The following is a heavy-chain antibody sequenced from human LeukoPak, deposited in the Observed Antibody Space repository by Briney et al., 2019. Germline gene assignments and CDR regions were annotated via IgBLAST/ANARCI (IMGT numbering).Heavy chain of an antibody. V-gene: IGHV3-21*01. CDR1: GFTFSSYN. J-gene: IGHJ6*03. CDR3: AKTTVTPPYYMDV. CDR2: ITTSSIYR. Sequence: GGTLRLSCAASGFTFSSYNMNWVRQAPGKGVEWVSSITTSSIYRYYADSVKGRFTISRDNAKKSLYLQMNSLRVEDTAVYYCAKTTVTPPYYMDVWGKGTTVTVSS. D-gene: IGHD4-11*01.